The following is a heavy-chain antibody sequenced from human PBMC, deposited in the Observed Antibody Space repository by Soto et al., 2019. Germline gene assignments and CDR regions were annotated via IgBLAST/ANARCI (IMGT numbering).Heavy chain of an antibody. V-gene: IGHV3-21*01. CDR1: GFTFSSYS. J-gene: IGHJ4*02. CDR3: ARARRSGQKTNDY. CDR2: ISSSSSYI. Sequence: EVQLVESGGGLVKPGGSLRLSCAASGFTFSSYSMNWVRQAPGKGLEGVSSISSSSSYIYYADSVKGRFTISRDNAKNSLYLQMNSLRAEDTAGYYCARARRSGQKTNDYWGQGTLVTVSS. D-gene: IGHD2-15*01.